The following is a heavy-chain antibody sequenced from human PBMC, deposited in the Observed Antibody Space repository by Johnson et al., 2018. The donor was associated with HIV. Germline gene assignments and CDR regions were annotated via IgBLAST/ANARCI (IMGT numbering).Heavy chain of an antibody. Sequence: EVLLLESGGGLVQPGGSLRLSCAASGFTFSSYAMSWVRQAPGKGLEWVSGINWNGGSTGYADSVKGRFTISRDNTKNSLYLQMNGLRAEDTALYYCARDTVFQVGPTKNDAFDLWGQGTRVT. D-gene: IGHD1-26*01. CDR2: INWNGGST. CDR1: GFTFSSYA. CDR3: ARDTVFQVGPTKNDAFDL. J-gene: IGHJ3*01. V-gene: IGHV3-20*04.